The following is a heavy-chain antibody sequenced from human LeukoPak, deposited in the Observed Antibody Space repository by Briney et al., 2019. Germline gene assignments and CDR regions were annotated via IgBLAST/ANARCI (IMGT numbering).Heavy chain of an antibody. CDR3: ASSKLVVVAAKNYYYGMDV. D-gene: IGHD2-15*01. CDR2: INPSGGST. Sequence: ASVKVSCKASGYTFTSYYKHWVRQAPGQGLEWMGIINPSGGSTSYAQKFQGRVTMTRDTSTSTVYMELSSLRSEDTAVYYCASSKLVVVAAKNYYYGMDVWGQGTTVTVSS. V-gene: IGHV1-46*01. J-gene: IGHJ6*02. CDR1: GYTFTSYY.